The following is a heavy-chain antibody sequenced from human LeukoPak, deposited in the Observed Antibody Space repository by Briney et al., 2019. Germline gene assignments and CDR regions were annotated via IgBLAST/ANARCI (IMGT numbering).Heavy chain of an antibody. Sequence: GGSLRLSCAASGFTFSSYAMSWVRQAPGKGLEWVPGIGGNGGSTYYADSAKGRFTISRDNSKNTLYLLMDSLRADDTAVYYCARPASQFYYYHMDVWGQGTTVTVSS. V-gene: IGHV3-23*01. CDR2: IGGNGGST. J-gene: IGHJ6*02. CDR1: GFTFSSYA. CDR3: ARPASQFYYYHMDV. D-gene: IGHD2-2*01.